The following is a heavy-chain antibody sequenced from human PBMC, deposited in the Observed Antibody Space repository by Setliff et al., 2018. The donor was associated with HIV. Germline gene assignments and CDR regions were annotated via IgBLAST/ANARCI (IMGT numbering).Heavy chain of an antibody. V-gene: IGHV3-48*01. CDR3: AKSPNRYSPLDWFDP. D-gene: IGHD5-18*01. CDR1: GFTFSSYS. CDR2: ISSSGNSI. Sequence: GGSLRLSCAASGFTFSSYSMNWVRQAPGKGLEWVSYISSSGNSIYYADSVKGRFSISRGNAKNSLYLQMNSLRSEDTALYYCAKSPNRYSPLDWFDPWGQGTLVTVSS. J-gene: IGHJ5*02.